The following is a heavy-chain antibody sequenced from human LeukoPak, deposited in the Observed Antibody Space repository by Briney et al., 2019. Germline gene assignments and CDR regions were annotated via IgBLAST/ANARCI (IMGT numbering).Heavy chain of an antibody. J-gene: IGHJ4*02. Sequence: PSETLSLTCTVSGGSISSYYWSWIRQPAGKGLEWIGRIYTSGSTNYNPSLKSRVTISVDTSKNQFSLKLSSVTAADTAVYYCARASVSSGWYIINWYWGQGTLVTVSS. V-gene: IGHV4-4*07. D-gene: IGHD6-19*01. CDR2: IYTSGST. CDR1: GGSISSYY. CDR3: ARASVSSGWYIINWY.